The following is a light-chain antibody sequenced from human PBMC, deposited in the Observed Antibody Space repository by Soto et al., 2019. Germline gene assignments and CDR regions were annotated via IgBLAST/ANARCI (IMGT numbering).Light chain of an antibody. CDR1: TSDVGGFTY. CDR3: CSYSGSFV. Sequence: QSALTQPRSVSGSPGQSVTISCTGGTSDVGGFTYVSWYQHHPGKAPTLIIYDVNKRPSGVPDRFSASASGSAASLTISGLQADDEAYYYCCSYSGSFVFGSGTKVTVL. J-gene: IGLJ1*01. V-gene: IGLV2-11*01. CDR2: DVN.